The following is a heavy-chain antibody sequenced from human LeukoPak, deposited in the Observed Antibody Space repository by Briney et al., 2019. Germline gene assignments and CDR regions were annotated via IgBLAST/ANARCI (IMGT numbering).Heavy chain of an antibody. CDR3: AKDNPRGVRGVITTGFDY. CDR1: GFTFDDYA. Sequence: GGSLRLSCAASGFTFDDYAMHWVRQAPGKGLEWVSGISWNSGSIGYADSVKGRFTISRDNAKNSLYLQMNSLRAEDTALYYCAKDNPRGVRGVITTGFDYWGQGTLVTVSS. V-gene: IGHV3-9*01. D-gene: IGHD3-10*01. CDR2: ISWNSGSI. J-gene: IGHJ4*02.